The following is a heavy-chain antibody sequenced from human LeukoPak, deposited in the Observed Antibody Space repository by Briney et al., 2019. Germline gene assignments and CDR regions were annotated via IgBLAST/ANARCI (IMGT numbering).Heavy chain of an antibody. D-gene: IGHD3-22*01. CDR2: IYHSGST. CDR3: ARAVYDSSGYYYNY. J-gene: IGHJ4*02. CDR1: GGSISSGGYY. V-gene: IGHV4-30-2*05. Sequence: SQTLSLTCTVSGGSISSGGYYWSWIRQPPGKGLEWIGYIYHSGSTYYNPSLKSRVTISVDTSKNQFSLKLSSVTAADTAVYYCARAVYDSSGYYYNYWGQGTLVTVSS.